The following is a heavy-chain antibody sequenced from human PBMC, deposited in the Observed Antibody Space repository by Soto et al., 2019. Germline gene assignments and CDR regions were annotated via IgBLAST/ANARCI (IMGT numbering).Heavy chain of an antibody. J-gene: IGHJ5*01. D-gene: IGHD2-15*01. Sequence: QVQLQESGPGLVKPSQTVSLTCTVSGGSISSGNDYWSWIRQPPGKGLEWIGYIHCGGNTNYNPSLKSRLTMSLDTSKNQFSLKLSSVTAADTAVYYCARDQGYHYDSWGQGILVTVSS. CDR2: IHCGGNT. CDR3: ARDQGYHYDS. CDR1: GGSISSGNDY. V-gene: IGHV4-30-4*08.